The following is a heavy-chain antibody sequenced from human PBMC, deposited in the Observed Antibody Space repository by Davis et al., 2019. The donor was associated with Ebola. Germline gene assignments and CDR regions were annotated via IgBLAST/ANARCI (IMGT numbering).Heavy chain of an antibody. Sequence: GESLKISCAASGFTFDDYAMNWVRQAPGKGLEWVSLSSGDGGITYYADSVKGRFTISRDNSKNSLYLQMNSLRTEDNALYYCAKPRLGYFYYYSMDVWGQGTTVTVSS. J-gene: IGHJ6*02. CDR1: GFTFDDYA. CDR2: SSGDGGIT. CDR3: AKPRLGYFYYYSMDV. D-gene: IGHD6-19*01. V-gene: IGHV3-43*02.